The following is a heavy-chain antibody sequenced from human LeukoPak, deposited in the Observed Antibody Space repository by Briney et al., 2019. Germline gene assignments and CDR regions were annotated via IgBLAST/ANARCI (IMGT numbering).Heavy chain of an antibody. Sequence: GGSLRLSCAATGLSVSTNFMSWVRQAPGKGLEWVSVIFGGGSTYYADSVKGRFTISRDIPKNTLYLQMNSLRVEDTAVYYCASWPGGWYGEDSWGQGTLVTVSS. D-gene: IGHD6-19*01. CDR3: ASWPGGWYGEDS. CDR2: IFGGGST. CDR1: GLSVSTNF. J-gene: IGHJ4*02. V-gene: IGHV3-53*01.